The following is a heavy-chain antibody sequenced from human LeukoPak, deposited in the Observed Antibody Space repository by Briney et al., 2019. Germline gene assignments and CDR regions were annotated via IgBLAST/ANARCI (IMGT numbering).Heavy chain of an antibody. CDR1: GGSISSHY. J-gene: IGHJ4*02. CDR2: IYYSGST. D-gene: IGHD3-3*01. V-gene: IGHV4-59*11. Sequence: PSETLSLTCTVSGGSISSHYWSWIRQPPGKGPEWIGYIYYSGSTNYNPSPKSRVTISVDTSKNQFSLKLSSVTAADTAVYYCARAPRDDFWSGYTIFDYWGQGTLVTVSS. CDR3: ARAPRDDFWSGYTIFDY.